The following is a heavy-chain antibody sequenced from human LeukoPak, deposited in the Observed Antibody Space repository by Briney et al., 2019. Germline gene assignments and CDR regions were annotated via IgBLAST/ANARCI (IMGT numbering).Heavy chain of an antibody. V-gene: IGHV3-23*01. CDR1: GLIFSNYA. CDR3: AKWGDYDILTGYYVPDY. D-gene: IGHD3-9*01. Sequence: GASLRLSCAASGLIFSNYAMSWVRQAPGKGLEWVSAIGGRDGGTYYADSVKGRFTVSRDDPKNTLYLQMNTVRAEDTAVYYCAKWGDYDILTGYYVPDYWGQGTLVTVSS. CDR2: IGGRDGGT. J-gene: IGHJ4*02.